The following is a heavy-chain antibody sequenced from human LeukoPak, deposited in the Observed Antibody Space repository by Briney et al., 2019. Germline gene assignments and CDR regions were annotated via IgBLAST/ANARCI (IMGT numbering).Heavy chain of an antibody. CDR1: GGSISSGGYY. Sequence: SETLSLTCTVSGGSISSGGYYWSWIRQHPGKGLEWIGYIYYSGSTYYNPSLKSRVTISVDTSKNQSSLKLSSVTAADTAVYYCARGRAAAGAFDYWGQGTLVTVSS. CDR3: ARGRAAAGAFDY. J-gene: IGHJ4*02. CDR2: IYYSGST. D-gene: IGHD6-13*01. V-gene: IGHV4-31*03.